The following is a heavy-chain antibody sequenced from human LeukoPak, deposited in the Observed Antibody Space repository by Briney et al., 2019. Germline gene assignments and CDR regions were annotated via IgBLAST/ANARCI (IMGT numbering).Heavy chain of an antibody. V-gene: IGHV3-11*01. CDR3: AKDRNDYAWWFDP. Sequence: GGSLRLSCAASGFTFSDYYMSWIRQAPGKGLEWVSYISSSGSTIYYADSVKGRFTISRDNSKNTLYLQMNSLRAEDTAVYYCAKDRNDYAWWFDPWGQGTLVTVSS. CDR2: ISSSGSTI. D-gene: IGHD4-17*01. CDR1: GFTFSDYY. J-gene: IGHJ5*02.